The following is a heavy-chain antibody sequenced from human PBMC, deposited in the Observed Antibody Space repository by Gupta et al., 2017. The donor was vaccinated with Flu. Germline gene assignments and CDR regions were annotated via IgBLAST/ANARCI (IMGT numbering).Heavy chain of an antibody. D-gene: IGHD5-12*01. V-gene: IGHV3-9*01. CDR2: ISWGGDNI. CDR3: SLSGSDEGWFDP. CDR1: TFEDYG. Sequence: TFEDYGVHWVRQVPGKGLEWVSGISWGGDNIGYADSVKGRFTISRDNAKKIAYLQMNSLRPDDTATYYCSLSGSDEGWFDPWGQGTLVTVSP. J-gene: IGHJ5*02.